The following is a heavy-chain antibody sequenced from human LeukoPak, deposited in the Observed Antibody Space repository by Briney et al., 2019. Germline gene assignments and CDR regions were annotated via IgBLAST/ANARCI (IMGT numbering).Heavy chain of an antibody. V-gene: IGHV1-2*06. CDR1: GYTFTGYY. CDR2: INPNSSGT. J-gene: IGHJ4*02. Sequence: GASVKVSCKASGYTFTGYYMHWVRQAPGQGLEWMGRINPNSSGTNYAQKFQGRVTMTRDTSISTAYMELSRLRSDDTAVYYCARESSSGWTDLDYWGQGTLVTVSS. CDR3: ARESSSGWTDLDY. D-gene: IGHD6-19*01.